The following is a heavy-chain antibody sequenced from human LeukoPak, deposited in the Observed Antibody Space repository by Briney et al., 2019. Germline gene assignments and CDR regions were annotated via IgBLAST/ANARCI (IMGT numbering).Heavy chain of an antibody. Sequence: ASVKVSCKASGYTFTSYYMHWVPQASGQGLEWMGIINPSGGSTSYAQKFQGRVTMTRDTSTSTVYMELSSLGSEDTAVYYCGREEEGYSYYYWGQGTLVTVSS. CDR3: GREEEGYSYYY. D-gene: IGHD5-18*01. J-gene: IGHJ4*02. CDR2: INPSGGST. CDR1: GYTFTSYY. V-gene: IGHV1-46*01.